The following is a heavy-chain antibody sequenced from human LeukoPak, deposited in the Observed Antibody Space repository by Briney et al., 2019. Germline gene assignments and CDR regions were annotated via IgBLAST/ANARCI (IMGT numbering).Heavy chain of an antibody. CDR2: IDPNSGGT. V-gene: IGHV1-2*02. CDR3: ARDNYGHLDY. J-gene: IGHJ4*02. Sequence: ASVKVSCKASGYTFTAYYIHWVRQAPGQGLEWMGWIDPNSGGTISAQKFQGRVTMTKDTSISTVYMELNRLKSDDTAVYYCARDNYGHLDYWGQGTLVTVSS. D-gene: IGHD4-17*01. CDR1: GYTFTAYY.